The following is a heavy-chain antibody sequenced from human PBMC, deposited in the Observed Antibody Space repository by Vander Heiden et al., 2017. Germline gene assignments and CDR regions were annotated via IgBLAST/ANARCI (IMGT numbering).Heavy chain of an antibody. Sequence: EVQLAQSGAEVKKPGESLKISCHGSGYSFTSYGSGWVRQMPGKGLEWMGIVCPGDSDTRYSPSVQGQGTISADKSVSTAYLQWSSLKASDTAMYYCARRIAAAGLGGYYGMDVWGQGTTVTVSS. D-gene: IGHD6-13*01. J-gene: IGHJ6*02. CDR2: VCPGDSDT. CDR3: ARRIAAAGLGGYYGMDV. CDR1: GYSFTSYG. V-gene: IGHV5-51*01.